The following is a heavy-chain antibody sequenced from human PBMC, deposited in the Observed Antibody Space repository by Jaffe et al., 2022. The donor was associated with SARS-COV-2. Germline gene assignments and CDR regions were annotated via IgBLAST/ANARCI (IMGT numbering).Heavy chain of an antibody. Sequence: QVQLQESGPGLVKPSETLSLTCTVSGGSISSYYWSWIRQPPGKGLEWIGYIYYSGSTNYNPSLKSRVTISVDTSKNQFSLKLSSVTAADTAVYYCARVEGGEEYCSGGSCYFWFDPWGQGTLVTVSS. CDR1: GGSISSYY. J-gene: IGHJ5*02. V-gene: IGHV4-59*01. CDR3: ARVEGGEEYCSGGSCYFWFDP. CDR2: IYYSGST. D-gene: IGHD2-15*01.